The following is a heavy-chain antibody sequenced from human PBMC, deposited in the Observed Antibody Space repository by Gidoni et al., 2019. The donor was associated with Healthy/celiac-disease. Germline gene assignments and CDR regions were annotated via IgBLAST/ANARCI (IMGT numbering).Heavy chain of an antibody. Sequence: EVQLLESGGGLVQPGGSLRISCAASGFTFSSYAMSWVRQAPGTGLESVSAISCSGGSTYYADSVKGLFTISRDNSKNTLYLQMNSLRAEDTAVYYCAKDAVWGEQWLVPGAFDIWGQGTMVTVSS. J-gene: IGHJ3*02. CDR3: AKDAVWGEQWLVPGAFDI. CDR2: ISCSGGST. CDR1: GFTFSSYA. V-gene: IGHV3-23*01. D-gene: IGHD6-19*01.